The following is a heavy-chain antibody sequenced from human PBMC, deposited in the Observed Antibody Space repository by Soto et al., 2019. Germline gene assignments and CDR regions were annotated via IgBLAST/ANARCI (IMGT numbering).Heavy chain of an antibody. CDR2: ISGYNGDT. V-gene: IGHV1-18*04. D-gene: IGHD6-6*01. Sequence: QLHLVQSGAEVKKPGASVKDSCTASGYTFTSFGVSWVRQVPGQGLEWMGWISGYNGDTDYAQKFQGRVTMTTDRYTSTAYMEVSSLRSDDTAVYYCARDKPQQIVGYNYYYGMDVWGQGTTVTVSS. J-gene: IGHJ6*02. CDR1: GYTFTSFG. CDR3: ARDKPQQIVGYNYYYGMDV.